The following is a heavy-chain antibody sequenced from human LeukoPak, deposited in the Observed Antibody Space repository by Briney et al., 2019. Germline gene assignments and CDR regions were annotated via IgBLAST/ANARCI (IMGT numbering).Heavy chain of an antibody. CDR3: ARDRGTNMDV. D-gene: IGHD2-15*01. V-gene: IGHV3-48*03. J-gene: IGHJ6*03. Sequence: GGSLRLSCAASGFTFSLSEMNWVRQAPGKGLEWVSYISGGSTTIDYADSVKGRFTISRDNAKNSLYLQMNSLRAEDTAVYYCARDRGTNMDVWGKGTTVTISS. CDR1: GFTFSLSE. CDR2: ISGGSTTI.